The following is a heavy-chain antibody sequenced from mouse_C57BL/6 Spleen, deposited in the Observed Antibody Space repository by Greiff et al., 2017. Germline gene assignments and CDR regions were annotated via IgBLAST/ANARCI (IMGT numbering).Heavy chain of an antibody. D-gene: IGHD4-1*01. Sequence: EVQRVESGGDLVKPGGSLKLSCAASGFTFSSYGMSWVRQTPDKRLEWVATISSGGSYTYYPDSVKGRFTIYRDNAKNTLYLHISILKSEDTAMYYLARHAGTGTYLDYWGQGTTLTVSS. CDR2: ISSGGSYT. CDR3: ARHAGTGTYLDY. J-gene: IGHJ2*01. CDR1: GFTFSSYG. V-gene: IGHV5-6*01.